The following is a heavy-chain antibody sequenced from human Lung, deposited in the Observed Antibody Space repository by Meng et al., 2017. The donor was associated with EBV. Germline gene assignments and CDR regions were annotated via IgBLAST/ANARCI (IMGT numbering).Heavy chain of an antibody. J-gene: IGHJ4*02. CDR3: ARGLWYYDRGGYFDN. D-gene: IGHD3-22*01. CDR2: IYYSGST. CDR1: GGSISSGGHY. Sequence: QVQLMRWCPGLWKPSATLSLTCTVSGGSISSGGHYWSWIRQHPEKGLEWIGYIYYSGSTYYKPSLKSRLTISVDTSKNQLSLRLSSVTAADTAVYYCARGLWYYDRGGYFDNWGRGTLVTVSS. V-gene: IGHV4-31*03.